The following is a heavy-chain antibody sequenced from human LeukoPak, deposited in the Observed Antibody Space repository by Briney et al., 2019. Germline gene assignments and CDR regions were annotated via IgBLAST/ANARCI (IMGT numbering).Heavy chain of an antibody. CDR2: IYYSGST. CDR1: GGSISSYY. Sequence: SETLSLTCTVSGGSISSYYWSWIRQPPGKGLEWIGYIYYSGSTNYNLSLKSRVTISVDTSKNQFSLKLSSVTAADTAVYYCARNRGYSYGYGTLDYWGQGTLVTVSS. V-gene: IGHV4-59*01. J-gene: IGHJ4*02. D-gene: IGHD5-18*01. CDR3: ARNRGYSYGYGTLDY.